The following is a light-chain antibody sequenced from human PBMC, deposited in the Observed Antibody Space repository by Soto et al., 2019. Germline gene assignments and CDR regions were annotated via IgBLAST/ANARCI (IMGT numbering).Light chain of an antibody. CDR3: QQYNSWPRT. CDR2: GAS. CDR1: QSVNSN. V-gene: IGKV3-15*01. Sequence: ASQSVNSNLAWYQQKHGQDPRLLIYGASSRATGIKDRFSGSGSGTEFTLTITSLQSEDFAVYYCQQYNSWPRTVGQGTKVDIK. J-gene: IGKJ1*01.